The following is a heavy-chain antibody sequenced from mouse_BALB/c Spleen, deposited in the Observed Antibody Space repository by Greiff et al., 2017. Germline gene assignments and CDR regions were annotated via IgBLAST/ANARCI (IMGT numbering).Heavy chain of an antibody. CDR1: GFTFSSYT. J-gene: IGHJ2*01. CDR3: TRDKLVFDY. V-gene: IGHV5-6-4*01. Sequence: EVMLVESGGGLVKPGGSLKLSCAASGFTFSSYTMSWVRQTPEKRLEWVATISSGGSYTYYPDSVKGRFTISRDNAKNTLYLQMSSLKSEDTAMYYCTRDKLVFDYWGQGTTLTVSS. CDR2: ISSGGSYT. D-gene: IGHD4-1*01.